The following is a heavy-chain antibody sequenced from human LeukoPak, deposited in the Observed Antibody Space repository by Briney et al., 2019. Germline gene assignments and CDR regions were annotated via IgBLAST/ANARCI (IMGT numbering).Heavy chain of an antibody. CDR2: IFGSGGSA. J-gene: IGHJ4*02. D-gene: IGHD6-19*01. V-gene: IGHV3-23*01. CDR3: GKTTTGYSSGQKPAWPVDY. Sequence: GGSLRLSCEASGFTFGSYAMEWVRQAPGKGLEWVAGIFGSGGSAHYADSAKGRFTISRDNSKNTVYLQINSLRAEDTAVYHCGKTTTGYSSGQKPAWPVDYWGQGTLVTVSS. CDR1: GFTFGSYA.